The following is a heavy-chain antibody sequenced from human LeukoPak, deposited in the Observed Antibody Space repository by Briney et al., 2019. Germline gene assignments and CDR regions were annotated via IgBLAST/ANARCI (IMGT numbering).Heavy chain of an antibody. Sequence: GGSLGLSCAASGFTFSSYEMNWVRQAPGKGLEWVSYISSSGSTIYYADSVKGRFTISRDNAKNSLYLQMNSLRAEDTAVYYCARGYCSSTSCFGFFWYWGQGTLVAVSS. CDR2: ISSSGSTI. CDR3: ARGYCSSTSCFGFFWY. CDR1: GFTFSSYE. J-gene: IGHJ4*02. V-gene: IGHV3-48*03. D-gene: IGHD2-2*01.